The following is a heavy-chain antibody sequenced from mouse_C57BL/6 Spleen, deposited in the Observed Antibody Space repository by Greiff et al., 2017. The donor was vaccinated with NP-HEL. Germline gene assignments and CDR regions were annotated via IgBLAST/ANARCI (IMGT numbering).Heavy chain of an antibody. CDR2: IYPGDGDT. CDR3: ARCPVLLLRGDYYYAMDY. J-gene: IGHJ4*01. Sequence: VQLQQSGAELVKPGASVKISCKASGYAFSSYWMNWVKQRPGKGLEWIGQIYPGDGDTNYNGKFKGKATLTADKSSSTAYMQLSSLTSEDSAVYFCARCPVLLLRGDYYYAMDYWGQGTSVTVSS. CDR1: GYAFSSYW. V-gene: IGHV1-80*01. D-gene: IGHD1-1*01.